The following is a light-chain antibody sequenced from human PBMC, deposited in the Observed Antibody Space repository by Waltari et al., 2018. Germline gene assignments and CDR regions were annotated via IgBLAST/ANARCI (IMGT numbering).Light chain of an antibody. Sequence: EIVMTHCQGTLSVSPGERLTVSCRPSRGVMNNLAWYQQKPGQAPRLLIYGAYTRATGIPARFSGGCFGTAFTLTLSSLQSEDFAVYYCQQFNHWPLLTFGGGTKVEI. CDR3: QQFNHWPLLT. J-gene: IGKJ4*01. CDR2: GAY. CDR1: RGVMNN. V-gene: IGKV3D-15*01.